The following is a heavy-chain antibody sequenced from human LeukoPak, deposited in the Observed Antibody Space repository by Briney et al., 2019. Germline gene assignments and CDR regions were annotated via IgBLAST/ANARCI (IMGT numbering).Heavy chain of an antibody. V-gene: IGHV1-2*02. CDR3: ARDPKSQLLLDY. CDR2: INPYSGAI. Sequence: ASVKVSCKSSGFTFTNEYIHWVRQAPGQGLEWMGWINPYSGAINYAQKFQGRVTLTRDTSISTAYMELSRLTSGDTAVYYCARDPKSQLLLDYWGQGTLVTVSS. J-gene: IGHJ4*02. D-gene: IGHD2-2*01. CDR1: GFTFTNEY.